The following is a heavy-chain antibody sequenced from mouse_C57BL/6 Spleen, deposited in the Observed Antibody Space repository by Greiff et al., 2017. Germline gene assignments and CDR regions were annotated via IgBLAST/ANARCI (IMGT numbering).Heavy chain of an antibody. V-gene: IGHV1-55*01. CDR3: ARSELLRGFAY. CDR1: GYTFTSYW. Sequence: VQLLQPGAELVTPGASVQMSCKASGYTFTSYWITWVKQRPGQGLEWIGDIYPGSGSINYNEKFKTKATLTVDTSSSTAYLHVSSLTSEDSAVYYIARSELLRGFAYWGQGTLVTVSA. D-gene: IGHD1-1*01. CDR2: IYPGSGSI. J-gene: IGHJ3*01.